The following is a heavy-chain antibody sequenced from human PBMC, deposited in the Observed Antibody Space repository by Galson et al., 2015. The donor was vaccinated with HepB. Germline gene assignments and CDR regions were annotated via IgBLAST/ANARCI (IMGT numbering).Heavy chain of an antibody. Sequence: SVKVSCKASGYTFTSYYMHWVRQAPGQGLEWMGIINPSGGSTSYAQKFQGRVTMTRDTSTSTVYMELSSLRSEDTAVYYCARRYYGSGSPWYFDYWGQGTLVTVSS. CDR2: INPSGGST. D-gene: IGHD3-10*01. CDR1: GYTFTSYY. CDR3: ARRYYGSGSPWYFDY. V-gene: IGHV1-46*03. J-gene: IGHJ4*02.